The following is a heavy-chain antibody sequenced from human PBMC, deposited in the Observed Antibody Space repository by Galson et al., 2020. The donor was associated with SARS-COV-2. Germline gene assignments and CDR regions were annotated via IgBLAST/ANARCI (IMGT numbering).Heavy chain of an antibody. J-gene: IGHJ6*02. CDR3: AKEVRNGGFGRCHYCCFYVWNV. D-gene: IGHD3-16*01. Sequence: GGSLRLSCAASGFTFSSYGMHWVRLAPGKGLEWVAVISYDGNNKYHADSVKGRFTISRDNSKNTLYLQMNSLRAEDTAVYYCAKEVRNGGFGRCHYCCFYVWNVWGEGATVIVSS. CDR1: GFTFSSYG. V-gene: IGHV3-30*18. CDR2: ISYDGNNK.